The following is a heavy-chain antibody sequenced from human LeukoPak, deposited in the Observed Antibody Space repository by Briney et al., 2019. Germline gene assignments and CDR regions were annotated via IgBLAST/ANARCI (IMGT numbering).Heavy chain of an antibody. CDR2: ISSGSSTI. CDR1: GSIFSDDN. D-gene: IGHD3-22*01. Sequence: PGGSLRLSCAASGSIFSDDNTNWVRQAPGKGLEWVSYISSGSSTIYYADSVEGRFTISRDNAKNSLYLQMNSLTDEDTAVYYCAREPPGNYDSSGHYYAYFDCWGQGTLVTVSS. CDR3: AREPPGNYDSSGHYYAYFDC. J-gene: IGHJ4*02. V-gene: IGHV3-48*02.